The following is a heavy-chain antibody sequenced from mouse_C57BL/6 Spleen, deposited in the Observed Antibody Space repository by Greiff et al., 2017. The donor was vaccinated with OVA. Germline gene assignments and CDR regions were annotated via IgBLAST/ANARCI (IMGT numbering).Heavy chain of an antibody. D-gene: IGHD1-1*01. V-gene: IGHV14-1*01. J-gene: IGHJ4*01. CDR2: IDPEDGDT. Sequence: EVQLQQSGAELVRPGASVKLSCTASGFNIKDYYMHWVKQRPEQGLEWIGRIDPEDGDTEYAPKFQGKATMTADTSTKPAYLQLSSLTSEDTAVYYCTYYGSSYVGSLAMDYWGQGTSVTVSS. CDR1: GFNIKDYY. CDR3: TYYGSSYVGSLAMDY.